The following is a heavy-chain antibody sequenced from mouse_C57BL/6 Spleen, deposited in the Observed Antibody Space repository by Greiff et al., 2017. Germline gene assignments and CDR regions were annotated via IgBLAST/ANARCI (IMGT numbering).Heavy chain of an antibody. J-gene: IGHJ2*01. CDR2: INPYNGDT. CDR1: GYSFTGYF. Sequence: EVQLQQSGPELVKPGDSVKISCKASGYSFTGYFMNWVLQSHGKSLEWIGRINPYNGDTFYNQKFKGKATLTVDKSSSTAHMELRSLTSEDSAVYYCARLTTVSSYGDYWGKGTTLTVSS. V-gene: IGHV1-20*01. D-gene: IGHD1-1*01. CDR3: ARLTTVSSYGDY.